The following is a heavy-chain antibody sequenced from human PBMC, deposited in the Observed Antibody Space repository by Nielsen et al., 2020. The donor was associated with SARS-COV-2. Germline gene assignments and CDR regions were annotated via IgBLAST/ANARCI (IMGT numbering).Heavy chain of an antibody. D-gene: IGHD2-2*01. Sequence: SETLSLTCTVSGGSFSSNSYYWGWIRQPPGKGLEWIGYTFNSGNTYYNPSLRSRVTMSLDTSKNQFSLILTSVTAADTAVYYCAREEYGFGLDVWGQGTTVRVSS. CDR1: GGSFSSNSYY. V-gene: IGHV4-30-4*08. CDR3: AREEYGFGLDV. CDR2: TFNSGNT. J-gene: IGHJ6*02.